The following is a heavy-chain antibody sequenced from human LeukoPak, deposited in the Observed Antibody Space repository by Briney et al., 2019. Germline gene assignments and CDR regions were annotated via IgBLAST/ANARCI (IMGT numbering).Heavy chain of an antibody. CDR3: ARHRMVRGVIIAQARAFDI. Sequence: PGGSLRLSCAASGFTFSSYSMNWVRQAPGKGLEWVSSISSSSSYIYYADSVKGRFTISRDNAKNSLYLQMNSLRAEDTAVYYCARHRMVRGVIIAQARAFDIWGQGTMVTVSS. CDR2: ISSSSSYI. D-gene: IGHD3-10*01. J-gene: IGHJ3*02. V-gene: IGHV3-21*01. CDR1: GFTFSSYS.